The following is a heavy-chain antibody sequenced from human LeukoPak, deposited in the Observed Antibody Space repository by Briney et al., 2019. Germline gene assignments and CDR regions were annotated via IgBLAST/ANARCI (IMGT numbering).Heavy chain of an antibody. CDR2: ISSDGDTT. CDR1: GFTFSDYW. J-gene: IGHJ4*02. CDR3: ARDRGPRTGFMVREAYDY. D-gene: IGHD3-10*01. Sequence: HPGGSLRLSCVASGFTFSDYWIRWVRQAPGKGLVWVSRISSDGDTTNYADSVKGRFTISRDNAKNTLYLQMNSLRVEDTAVYYCARDRGPRTGFMVREAYDYWGQGTLVTVSS. V-gene: IGHV3-74*01.